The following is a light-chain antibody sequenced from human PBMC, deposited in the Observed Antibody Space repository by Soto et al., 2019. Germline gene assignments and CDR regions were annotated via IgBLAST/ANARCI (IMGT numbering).Light chain of an antibody. CDR1: SSNIGAGYD. Sequence: QSALTQPPSVSGAPGQRVTISCTGSSSNIGAGYDVHWYQQRPGTAPKLLIYDVSNRPSGVSTRFSGSKSGNTASLTISGLQAEEEGDYYCTSYTTRRLYVFGSGTKVTVL. CDR3: TSYTTRRLYV. V-gene: IGLV1-40*01. CDR2: DVS. J-gene: IGLJ1*01.